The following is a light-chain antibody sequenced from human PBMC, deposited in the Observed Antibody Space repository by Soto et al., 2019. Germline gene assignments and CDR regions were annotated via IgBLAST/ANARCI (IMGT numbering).Light chain of an antibody. V-gene: IGKV3-20*01. J-gene: IGKJ1*01. Sequence: EIVLTQSPGTLSLSPGEKATFSCRASQSLYSSSLAWYQLAWYEQKPGQAPRLLFYGASSRATGIPDRFSGSVSRADFTLTISRLEPEDSAMYYCQQYLRSPWTFGQGTKVEI. CDR1: QSLYSSS. CDR3: QQYLRSPWT. CDR2: GAS.